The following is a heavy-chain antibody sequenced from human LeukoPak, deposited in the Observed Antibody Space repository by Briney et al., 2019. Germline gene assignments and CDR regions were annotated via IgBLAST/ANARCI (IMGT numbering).Heavy chain of an antibody. V-gene: IGHV3-30*18. D-gene: IGHD6-19*01. CDR2: ISYDGSNK. Sequence: PGRSLRLSCAASGFTFSSYGMHWVRQVPGKGLEWVAVISYDGSNKYYADSVKGRFTISRDNSKNTLYLQMNSLRAEDTAVYYCAKAGDGGSGFDYWGQGTLVTVSS. CDR1: GFTFSSYG. CDR3: AKAGDGGSGFDY. J-gene: IGHJ4*02.